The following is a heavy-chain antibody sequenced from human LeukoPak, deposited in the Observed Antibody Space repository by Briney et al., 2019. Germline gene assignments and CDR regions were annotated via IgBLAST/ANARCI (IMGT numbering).Heavy chain of an antibody. V-gene: IGHV4-59*01. CDR1: GGSMNSYY. D-gene: IGHD3-16*01. CDR2: IYYSGST. Sequence: SETLSLTCSVSGGSMNSYYWSWIRQPPGKGLEWIGYIYYSGSTNYNPSLKSRVTISVDTSKNQFSLKLSSVTAADTAVYYCARDRITEEGGHCDYWGQGTQVTVSS. CDR3: ARDRITEEGGHCDY. J-gene: IGHJ4*02.